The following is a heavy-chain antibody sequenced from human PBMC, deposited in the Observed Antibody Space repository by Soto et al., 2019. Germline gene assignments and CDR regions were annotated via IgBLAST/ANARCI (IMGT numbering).Heavy chain of an antibody. V-gene: IGHV3-48*03. CDR1: GFTFSSYE. Sequence: EVQLVESGGGLVQPGGSLRLSCAASGFTFSSYEMNWVRQAPGKGLEWVSYISSSSSTIYYADSVKGRFTISRDNAKNSLYLQMNSLRDEDTAVYYCARDNRIVVVPAAPTWGMDVWGQGTTVTVSS. CDR2: ISSSSSTI. CDR3: ARDNRIVVVPAAPTWGMDV. J-gene: IGHJ6*02. D-gene: IGHD2-2*01.